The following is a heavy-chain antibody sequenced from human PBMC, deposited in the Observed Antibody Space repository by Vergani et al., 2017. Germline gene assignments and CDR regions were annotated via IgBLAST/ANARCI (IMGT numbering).Heavy chain of an antibody. J-gene: IGHJ5*02. D-gene: IGHD5-18*01. CDR2: IRPKTDGETT. CDR1: GFTFSSAW. Sequence: EVQPVESGGGLVKPGGSLRLSCTTSGFTFSSAWMSWVRQAPGKGLEWVARIRPKTDGETTDYAAPVKGRFTISRDESKNTLYLQMNSLKTEDTAVYYWAKDPRYSDGGFDPWGQGTLVTVSS. CDR3: AKDPRYSDGGFDP. V-gene: IGHV3-15*01.